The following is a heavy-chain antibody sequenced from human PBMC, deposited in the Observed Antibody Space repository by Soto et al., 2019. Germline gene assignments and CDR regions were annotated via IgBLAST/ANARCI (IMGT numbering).Heavy chain of an antibody. V-gene: IGHV3-48*01. D-gene: IGHD2-15*01. CDR1: GFTFSSYS. J-gene: IGHJ3*02. CDR3: ARAGGDAFDI. CDR2: ISTSSSTI. Sequence: EVQLVESGGGLVQPGGSLRLSCAASGFTFSSYSMNWVRQAPGKGLEWVSYISTSSSTIYYADSVKGRFTISRDNAKNSLYMQMNSLRAEDTAVYYCARAGGDAFDIWGQGTMVTVSS.